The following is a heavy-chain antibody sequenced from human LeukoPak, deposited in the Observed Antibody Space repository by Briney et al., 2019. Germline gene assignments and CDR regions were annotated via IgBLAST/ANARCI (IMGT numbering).Heavy chain of an antibody. CDR1: GFTFSNAW. V-gene: IGHV3-15*01. J-gene: IGHJ4*02. CDR2: IKSKTDGGTT. D-gene: IGHD6-6*01. Sequence: GGSLRLSCAASGFTFSNAWMSWVRQAPGKGLEWVGRIKSKTDGGTTDYAAPVKGRFTISRDNAKNSLYLQMNSLRAEDTAVYYCASHSSSKGGPYDYWGQGTLVTVSS. CDR3: ASHSSSKGGPYDY.